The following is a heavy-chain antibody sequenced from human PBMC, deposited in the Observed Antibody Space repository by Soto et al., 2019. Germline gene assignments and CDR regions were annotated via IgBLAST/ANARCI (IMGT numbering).Heavy chain of an antibody. J-gene: IGHJ3*02. CDR3: VREQPDSSGSKDAFDI. CDR1: GGTFSSYA. Sequence: QVQLVQSGAEVKKPGSSVKVSYKASGGTFSSYAISWVRQAPGQGLEWMGGIIPIFGTANYAQKFQGRVTITADESTSTAYMELSSLRSEDTAVYYCVREQPDSSGSKDAFDIWGQGTMVTVSS. V-gene: IGHV1-69*01. CDR2: IIPIFGTA. D-gene: IGHD3-22*01.